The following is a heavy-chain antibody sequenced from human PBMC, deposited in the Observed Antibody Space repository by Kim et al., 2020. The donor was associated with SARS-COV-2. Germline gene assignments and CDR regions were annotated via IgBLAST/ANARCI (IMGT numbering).Heavy chain of an antibody. D-gene: IGHD3-3*01. J-gene: IGHJ3*02. CDR2: IYYSGST. CDR1: GGSISSYY. CDR3: ARVDITYYDFWSGYRGAFDI. Sequence: SETLSLTCTVSGGSISSYYWSWIRQPPGKGLEWIGYIYYSGSTNYNPSLKSRVTISVDTSKNQFSLKLSSVTAADTAVYYCARVDITYYDFWSGYRGAFDIWGQGTMVTVSS. V-gene: IGHV4-59*13.